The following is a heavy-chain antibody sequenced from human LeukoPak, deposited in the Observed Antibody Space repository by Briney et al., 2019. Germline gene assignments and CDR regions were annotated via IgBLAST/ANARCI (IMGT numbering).Heavy chain of an antibody. J-gene: IGHJ4*02. D-gene: IGHD3-22*01. CDR1: GFTFSSYA. CDR2: ISYDGSNK. Sequence: PGGSLRLSCAASGFTFSSYAMHWVRQAPGKGLEWVAVISYDGSNKYYADSVKGRFTISRDNSKNTLYLQMNSLRAEDTAVYYCARVGDSSGYLDYWGQGTLVTVSS. V-gene: IGHV3-30-3*01. CDR3: ARVGDSSGYLDY.